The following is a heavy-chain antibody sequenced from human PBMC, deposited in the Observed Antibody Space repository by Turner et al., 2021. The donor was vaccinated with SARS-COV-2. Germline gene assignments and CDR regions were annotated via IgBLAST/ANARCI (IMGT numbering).Heavy chain of an antibody. J-gene: IGHJ4*02. CDR1: GFTFSSYG. V-gene: IGHV3-30*03. CDR3: ARDSGDFDY. CDR2: ISYDGSNK. D-gene: IGHD3-10*01. Sequence: QVQLEESGGGVVQPGRSLRLSCAASGFTFSSYGMHWVRQAPGKGLEWVAVISYDGSNKYYADSVKGRFTISRDNSKNTLYLQMNSLRAEDTAVYYCARDSGDFDYWGQGTLVTVSS.